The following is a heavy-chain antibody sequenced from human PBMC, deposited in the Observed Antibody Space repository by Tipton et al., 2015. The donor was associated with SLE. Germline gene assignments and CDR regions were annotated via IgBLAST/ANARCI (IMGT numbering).Heavy chain of an antibody. D-gene: IGHD3-22*01. CDR1: GGSISSHY. Sequence: TLSLTCTVSGGSISSHYWSWIRQPPGKGLEWIGYIYNSGSGNYNPSLKSRVTISVDTSKNQFSLKLSSVSAADTAVYYCARSDCYDSSGYCSCAFDIGGQGTMVTVSS. CDR2: IYNSGSG. J-gene: IGHJ3*02. CDR3: ARSDCYDSSGYCSCAFDI. V-gene: IGHV4-59*11.